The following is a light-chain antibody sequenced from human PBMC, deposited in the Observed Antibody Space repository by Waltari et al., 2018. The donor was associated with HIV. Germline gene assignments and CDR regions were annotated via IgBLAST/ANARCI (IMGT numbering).Light chain of an antibody. CDR2: GNS. V-gene: IGLV1-40*01. Sequence: QSVLTQPPSVSGAPGQRVTISCTGSSSHIGAGYDVHWYQQLPGTAPKPLIYGNSIRPAGVPDRFSGSKSGTSASLAITGLQAEDEADYYCQSYDSSLSAYVVFGGGTKLTVL. CDR3: QSYDSSLSAYVV. J-gene: IGLJ2*01. CDR1: SSHIGAGYD.